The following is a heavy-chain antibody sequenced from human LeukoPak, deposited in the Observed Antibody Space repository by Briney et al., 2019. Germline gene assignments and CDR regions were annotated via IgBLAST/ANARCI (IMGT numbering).Heavy chain of an antibody. D-gene: IGHD3-16*01. CDR2: ISAYNGNT. Sequence: GASVKVSCKAPGYTFTSYGISSVRQARGQGLEWMGWISAYNGNTNYAQKLQGRVTMPTDTSTSTAYMELMSLRSDDTAVYYCARDWGDVGSGGSGNFDYWGQGTLVTVSS. CDR3: ARDWGDVGSGGSGNFDY. V-gene: IGHV1-18*01. J-gene: IGHJ4*02. CDR1: GYTFTSYG.